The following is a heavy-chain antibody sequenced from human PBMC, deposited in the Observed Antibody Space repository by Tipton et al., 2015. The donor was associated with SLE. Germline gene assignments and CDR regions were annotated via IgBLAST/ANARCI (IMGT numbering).Heavy chain of an antibody. V-gene: IGHV4-59*01. Sequence: LRLSCTVSGGSIFSYYWSWIRQPPGKGLEWIGYIYFSGSTNYNPSLRSRVTMSIDTSNNQFSLKLSSVTATDTAVYFCARDGGAAAESYNYYMDVWGRGTTVTVSS. J-gene: IGHJ6*03. CDR3: ARDGGAAAESYNYYMDV. CDR2: IYFSGST. CDR1: GGSIFSYY. D-gene: IGHD6-13*01.